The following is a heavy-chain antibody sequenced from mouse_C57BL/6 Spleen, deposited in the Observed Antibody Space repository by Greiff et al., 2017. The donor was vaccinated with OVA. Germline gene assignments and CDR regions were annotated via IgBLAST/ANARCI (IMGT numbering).Heavy chain of an antibody. Sequence: QVQLQQPGAELVRPGTSVKLSCKASGYTFTSYWMHWVKQRPGQGLEWIGVIDPSDSYTNYNQKFKGKATLTVDTSSSTAYMQLSSLTSEDSAVYYCARREPYSGYFDVWGTGTTVTVSS. V-gene: IGHV1-59*01. D-gene: IGHD2-10*01. J-gene: IGHJ1*03. CDR3: ARREPYSGYFDV. CDR1: GYTFTSYW. CDR2: IDPSDSYT.